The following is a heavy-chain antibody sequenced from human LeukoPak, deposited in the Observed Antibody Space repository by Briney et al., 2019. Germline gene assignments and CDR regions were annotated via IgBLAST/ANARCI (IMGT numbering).Heavy chain of an antibody. Sequence: SETLPLTCSVSGGSLSSYYWSWLRAPPGKGLEGIGYIYYSGSTNYNPSLKSRVTISVDTSKNQFSLKLSSVTAADTAVYYCARGLTDTAMAYYYYYMDVWGKGTTVTVSS. CDR2: IYYSGST. CDR3: ARGLTDTAMAYYYYYMDV. V-gene: IGHV4-59*01. CDR1: GGSLSSYY. J-gene: IGHJ6*03. D-gene: IGHD5-18*01.